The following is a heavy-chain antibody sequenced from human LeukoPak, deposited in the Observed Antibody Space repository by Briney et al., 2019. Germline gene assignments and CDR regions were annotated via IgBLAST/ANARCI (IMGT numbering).Heavy chain of an antibody. J-gene: IGHJ6*03. V-gene: IGHV4-34*01. CDR2: INHSGST. CDR3: ARGGGAAAGHYYYYMDV. CDR1: GGSFSGYH. D-gene: IGHD6-13*01. Sequence: SETLSLTCAVYGGSFSGYHWSWIRQPPGKGLEWIGEINHSGSTNYNPSLKSRVTISIDTSKYHFSMKLSSVTAADTAVYYCARGGGAAAGHYYYYMDVWGKGTTVTVSS.